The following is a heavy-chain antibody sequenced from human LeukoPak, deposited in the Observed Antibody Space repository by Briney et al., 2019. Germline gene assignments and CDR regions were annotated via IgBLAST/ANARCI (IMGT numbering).Heavy chain of an antibody. CDR1: GFIFSSYG. CDR3: AKDFGELLYGDTFDI. V-gene: IGHV3-30*18. J-gene: IGHJ3*02. CDR2: MSYDGTNK. D-gene: IGHD3-10*01. Sequence: PGGSLTLYCAASGFIFSSYGMHWVRQAPGKGLEWVAVMSYDGTNKYYADSVKGRFTISRDNSKNTLYLQMNSLRAEDTAVYYCAKDFGELLYGDTFDIWGPGKMVSVSS.